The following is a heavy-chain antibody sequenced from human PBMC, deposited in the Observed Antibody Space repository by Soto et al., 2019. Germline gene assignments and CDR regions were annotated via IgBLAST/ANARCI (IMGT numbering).Heavy chain of an antibody. J-gene: IGHJ2*01. V-gene: IGHV4-30-4*01. CDR1: GGSISSGDYY. D-gene: IGHD3-22*01. CDR3: ARGVYYDSSGNWYFDL. CDR2: IYYSGST. Sequence: QVQLQESGPGLVKPSQTLSLTCTVSGGSISSGDYYWSWIRQPPGKGLEWIGYIYYSGSTYYNPSLKSRVTISVDTSKNQFSLKLSSVTAADTAVYYCARGVYYDSSGNWYFDLWGRGTLVTVSS.